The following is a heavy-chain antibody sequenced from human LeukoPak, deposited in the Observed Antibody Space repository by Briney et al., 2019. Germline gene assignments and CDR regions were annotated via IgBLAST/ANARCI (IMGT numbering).Heavy chain of an antibody. V-gene: IGHV1-18*01. CDR1: GYTFTNYG. CDR3: ARDQIRQGLPGY. J-gene: IGHJ4*02. D-gene: IGHD6-19*01. CDR2: ISTNHGNT. Sequence: ASVKVSCKASGYTFTNYGITWVRQAPGQGLEWMGWISTNHGNTNYAQKIQGRVTMTTDTSTSTAYMELRNLRSDDTAMYYCARDQIRQGLPGYWGERTLLTASS.